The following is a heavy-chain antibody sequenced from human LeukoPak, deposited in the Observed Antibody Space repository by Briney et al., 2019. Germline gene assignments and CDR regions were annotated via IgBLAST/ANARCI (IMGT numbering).Heavy chain of an antibody. V-gene: IGHV3-21*01. CDR1: GFTFSTYS. J-gene: IGHJ4*02. Sequence: GGPLRLSCAASGFTFSTYSMNWVRQAPGKGLEWVSSISSSSGYIYYADSVKGRFTISRDNAKSSLYLQMNSLRAEDTAVYYCARGNSVAGTDISYWGQGTLVTVSS. CDR3: ARGNSVAGTDISY. D-gene: IGHD6-19*01. CDR2: ISSSSGYI.